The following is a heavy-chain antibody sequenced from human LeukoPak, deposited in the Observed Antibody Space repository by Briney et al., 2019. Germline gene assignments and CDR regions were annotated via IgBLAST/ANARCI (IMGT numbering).Heavy chain of an antibody. D-gene: IGHD3-10*01. J-gene: IGHJ6*03. CDR3: AVLWFGSYYYYYYMDV. V-gene: IGHV3-48*03. CDR1: GFTFSSYE. Sequence: PGGSLRLSCAASGFTFSSYEMNWVRQAPGKGLEGVSYISSSGSTIYYADSVKGRFTISRDNAKNSLYLQMNSLRAEDTAVYYCAVLWFGSYYYYYYMDVWGKGTTVTISS. CDR2: ISSSGSTI.